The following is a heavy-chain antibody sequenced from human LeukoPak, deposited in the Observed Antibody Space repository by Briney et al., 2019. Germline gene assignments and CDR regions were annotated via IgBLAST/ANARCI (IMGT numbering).Heavy chain of an antibody. D-gene: IGHD3-10*01. Sequence: SETLSLTCTVSGGSISSYYWSWIRQPAGKGLEWIGRIYTSGSTNYNPSLKSRVTMSVDTSKNQFSLKLSSVTAADTAVYYCARLNHGSGSYYNPNNWFDPWGQGTLVTVSS. V-gene: IGHV4-4*07. CDR2: IYTSGST. CDR1: GGSISSYY. CDR3: ARLNHGSGSYYNPNNWFDP. J-gene: IGHJ5*02.